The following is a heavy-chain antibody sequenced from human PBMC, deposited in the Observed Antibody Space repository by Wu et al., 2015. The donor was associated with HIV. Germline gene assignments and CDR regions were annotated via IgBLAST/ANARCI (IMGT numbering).Heavy chain of an antibody. CDR1: GYTFTGYY. CDR2: INPNSGGT. D-gene: IGHD6-19*01. V-gene: IGHV1-2*02. Sequence: QVQLVQSGAEVKKPGASVKVSCKASGYTFTGYYMHWVRQAPGQGLEWMGWINPNSGGTNYAQKFQGRVTMTRDTSISTAYMELSRLRSDDTAVYYCARGSENFSIGSGWYPPDYWARERWSPSPQ. CDR3: ARGSENFSIGSGWYPPDY. J-gene: IGHJ4*02.